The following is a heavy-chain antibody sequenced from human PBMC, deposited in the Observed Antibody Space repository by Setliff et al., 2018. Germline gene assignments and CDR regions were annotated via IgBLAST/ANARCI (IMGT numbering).Heavy chain of an antibody. J-gene: IGHJ4*02. CDR2: IYYSGST. V-gene: IGHV4-39*01. CDR3: ARREGQLPIYYFDY. Sequence: SETLSLTCTVSGGSISSSSYYWGWIRQPPGKGLEWIGSIYYSGSTYYNPSLKSRVTISVDTSKNQFSLKLSSVTAADTAVYYCARREGQLPIYYFDYWGQGTLVTVSS. D-gene: IGHD2-2*01. CDR1: GGSISSSSYY.